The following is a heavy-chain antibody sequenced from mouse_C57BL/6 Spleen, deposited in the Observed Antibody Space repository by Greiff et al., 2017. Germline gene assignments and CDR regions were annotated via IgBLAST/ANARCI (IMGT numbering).Heavy chain of an antibody. CDR1: GYAFSSYW. Sequence: QVQLQQSGAELVKPGASVKISCKASGYAFSSYWMNWVKQRPGKGLEWIGQIYPGDGDTNYNGKFKGKATLTADKSSSPAYMQLSSLTSEDSAVYFCARGPRAVYYFAYWGQGTTLTVSS. CDR3: ARGPRAVYYFAY. CDR2: IYPGDGDT. J-gene: IGHJ2*01. D-gene: IGHD3-1*01. V-gene: IGHV1-80*01.